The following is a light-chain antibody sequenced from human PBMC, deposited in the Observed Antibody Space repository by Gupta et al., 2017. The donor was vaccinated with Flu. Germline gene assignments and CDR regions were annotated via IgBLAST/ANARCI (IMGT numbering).Light chain of an antibody. CDR3: GTWDSSLSAGV. Sequence: QSVLTQPPSVSAAPGQKVTLSCSVSSSNIGNNYVSWYQQLTGTDPKLLIYENNKRPSGIPDRCSGSKSGTSATLGITGLQTGDEADYYCGTWDSSLSAGVFGTGTKVTVL. CDR2: ENN. CDR1: SSNIGNNY. J-gene: IGLJ1*01. V-gene: IGLV1-51*02.